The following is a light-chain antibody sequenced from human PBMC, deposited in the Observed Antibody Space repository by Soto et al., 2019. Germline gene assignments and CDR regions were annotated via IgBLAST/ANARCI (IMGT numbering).Light chain of an antibody. CDR1: SSDIGAYNY. J-gene: IGLJ1*01. CDR3: FSFTTDWTHV. CDR2: EVS. Sequence: QSALTQPASVSGSPGQSITISCTGSSSDIGAYNYVSWFQQYSGKAPKLIISEVSNRPSGVSNRFSGSKSGTAASLTISGLQTEDEADYFCFSFTTDWTHVFGTGTKVTV. V-gene: IGLV2-14*01.